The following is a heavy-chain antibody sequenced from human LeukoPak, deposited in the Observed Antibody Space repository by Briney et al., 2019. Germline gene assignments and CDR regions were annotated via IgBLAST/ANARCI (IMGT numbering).Heavy chain of an antibody. CDR1: GGSISSYN. V-gene: IGHV4-4*07. CDR2: IYTSGST. Sequence: SETLSLTCTVSGGSISSYNWSWIRQPAGKGLEWIGRIYTSGSTNYNPSLKSRVTMSVDTSKNKFSLKLSSVTGADTAVYYCARSITMVRGVPWAYYYYYMDVWGKGTTVTVSS. J-gene: IGHJ6*03. CDR3: ARSITMVRGVPWAYYYYYMDV. D-gene: IGHD3-10*01.